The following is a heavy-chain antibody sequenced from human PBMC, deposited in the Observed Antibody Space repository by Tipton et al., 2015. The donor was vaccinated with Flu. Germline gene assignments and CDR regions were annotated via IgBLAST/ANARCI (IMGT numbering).Heavy chain of an antibody. CDR2: IYTSGST. CDR3: ARDYGDLNWFDP. V-gene: IGHV4-61*09. D-gene: IGHD4-17*01. J-gene: IGHJ5*02. Sequence: TLSLTCSVSGGSISSSSYYWTWIRQPAGKGLEWIGQIYTSGSTKYNPSLKSRVTMSLDLSKNQFSLKMTSVTAADTAMYYCARDYGDLNWFDPWGQGTLVTVSS. CDR1: GGSISSSSYY.